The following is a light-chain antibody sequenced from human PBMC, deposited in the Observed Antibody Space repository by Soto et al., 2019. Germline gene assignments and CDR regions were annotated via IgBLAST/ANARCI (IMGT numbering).Light chain of an antibody. Sequence: QSVLTQPPSASGSPGQSVTISCTGTSSDVGGYNYVSWYQQHPGKAPKLMIYEVSKRPSGVPDRCSGSKSGNTASLTVSGLQAEDEADYYGSSYAGTNNLGVFGTGTKLTVL. V-gene: IGLV2-8*01. CDR2: EVS. CDR1: SSDVGGYNY. J-gene: IGLJ1*01. CDR3: SSYAGTNNLGV.